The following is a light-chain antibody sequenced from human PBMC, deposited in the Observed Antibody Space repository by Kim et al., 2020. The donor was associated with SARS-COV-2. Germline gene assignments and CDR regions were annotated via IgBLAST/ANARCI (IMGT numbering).Light chain of an antibody. CDR1: QSVASN. Sequence: SPGERATLSCRASQSVASNLAWYQQKPGQAPRLLIHDASTRATGLPARFSGSGSGTEFTLTISSLQSEDFAVYYCQQYNNWPPITFGQGTRLEI. CDR2: DAS. V-gene: IGKV3-15*01. J-gene: IGKJ5*01. CDR3: QQYNNWPPIT.